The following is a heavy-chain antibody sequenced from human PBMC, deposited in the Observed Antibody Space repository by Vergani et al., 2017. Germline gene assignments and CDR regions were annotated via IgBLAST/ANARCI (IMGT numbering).Heavy chain of an antibody. CDR3: ARGWGYA. V-gene: IGHV4-34*01. CDR2: INHSGST. Sequence: QVQLQQWGAGLLKPSETLSLTCAVYGGSFSGYYWSWSRQPPGKGLEWIGEINHSGSTNYNQSLKSRVTISVDTSKNPFSLKLSSVTAADTAVYYCARGWGYAWGQGTLVTVSS. J-gene: IGHJ5*02. D-gene: IGHD3-16*01. CDR1: GGSFSGYY.